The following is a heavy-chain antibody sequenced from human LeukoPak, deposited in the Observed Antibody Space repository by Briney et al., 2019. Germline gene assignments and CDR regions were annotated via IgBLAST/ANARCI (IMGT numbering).Heavy chain of an antibody. CDR2: IYYSGST. CDR1: GGSISSYY. J-gene: IGHJ6*02. V-gene: IGHV4-59*01. Sequence: SETLSFTCTVSGGSISSYYWSWIRQPPGKGLEWIGYIYYSGSTNYNPSLKGRVTISVDTSKNQFSLKLSSVTAADTAVYYCAREAGLSSSYPYGMDVWGQGTTVTVSS. D-gene: IGHD6-6*01. CDR3: AREAGLSSSYPYGMDV.